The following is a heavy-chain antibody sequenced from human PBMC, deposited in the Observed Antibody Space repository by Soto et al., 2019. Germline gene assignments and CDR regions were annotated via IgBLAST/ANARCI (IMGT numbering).Heavy chain of an antibody. CDR1: GGSISSGGYY. D-gene: IGHD6-19*01. V-gene: IGHV4-31*03. CDR2: IYYSGST. J-gene: IGHJ4*02. CDR3: ARRSVGSGWSH. Sequence: PSETLSLTCTVSGGSISSGGYYWSWIRQHPGKGLEWIGYIYYSGSTYYNPSLKSRVTISVHTSKNQFSLKLSSVTAADAAVYYCARRSVGSGWSHWGQGTLVTVSS.